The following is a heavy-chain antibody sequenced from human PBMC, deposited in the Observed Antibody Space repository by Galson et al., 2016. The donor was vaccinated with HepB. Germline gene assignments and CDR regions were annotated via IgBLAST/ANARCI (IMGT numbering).Heavy chain of an antibody. Sequence: SLRLSCAASGFNFHNYAMSWVRQAPGKGLEWVSAISGWGGSTYYADSVKGRFTISRDNSKNTLYLQMNSLRAEDTALYYCARYCTGVVCDTYYYGMDVWGKGTTVTVSS. CDR2: ISGWGGST. V-gene: IGHV3-23*01. CDR1: GFNFHNYA. CDR3: ARYCTGVVCDTYYYGMDV. J-gene: IGHJ6*04. D-gene: IGHD2-8*02.